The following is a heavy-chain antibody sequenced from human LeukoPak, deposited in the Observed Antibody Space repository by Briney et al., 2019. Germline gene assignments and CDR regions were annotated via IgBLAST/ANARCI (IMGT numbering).Heavy chain of an antibody. V-gene: IGHV4-59*12. CDR1: GGSISSYY. CDR3: ARVGTAMVRGVMAYYFDY. J-gene: IGHJ4*02. D-gene: IGHD3-10*01. Sequence: SETLSLTCTVSGGSISSYYWSWIRQPPGKGLEWIGYIYYSGSTNYNPSLKSRVTMSVDTSKNQFSLKLSSVTAADTAVYYCARVGTAMVRGVMAYYFDYWGQGTLVTVSS. CDR2: IYYSGST.